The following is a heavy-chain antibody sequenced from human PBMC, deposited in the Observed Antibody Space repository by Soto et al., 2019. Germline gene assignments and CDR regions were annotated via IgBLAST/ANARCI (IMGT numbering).Heavy chain of an antibody. D-gene: IGHD6-13*01. V-gene: IGHV1-2*02. Sequence: ASVKVSCKASGYTFTGYYMHWVRQAAGKGLEWMGWINPNSGGTNYAQKFQGRGTMTRDTSISTAYMELSRLRSDDTAVYYCARGPRSSSWLYYFDYWGQGTLVTVSS. CDR1: GYTFTGYY. CDR3: ARGPRSSSWLYYFDY. J-gene: IGHJ4*02. CDR2: INPNSGGT.